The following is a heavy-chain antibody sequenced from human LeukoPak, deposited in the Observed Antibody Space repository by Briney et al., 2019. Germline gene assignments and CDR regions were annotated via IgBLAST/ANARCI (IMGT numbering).Heavy chain of an antibody. V-gene: IGHV3-74*01. J-gene: IGHJ3*02. Sequence: PGGSLRFSCAASGFTFSSYCMHWVRKAPGKVLLWVSRINSDGSSTSYADSVKGRFTISRDNSKNTLYLQMNSLRAEATAVYYCARDYPLRFLEWPGDAFDIWGQGTMVTVSS. CDR2: INSDGSST. CDR1: GFTFSSYC. CDR3: ARDYPLRFLEWPGDAFDI. D-gene: IGHD3-3*01.